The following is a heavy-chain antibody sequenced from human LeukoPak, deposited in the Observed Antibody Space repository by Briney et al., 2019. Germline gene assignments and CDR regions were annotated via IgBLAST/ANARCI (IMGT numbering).Heavy chain of an antibody. D-gene: IGHD5-18*01. V-gene: IGHV3-23*01. CDR2: FIGSGGST. CDR3: AKAEDPAMVATGAFDI. Sequence: GGSLRLSCAASGFTFRNYAMSWVRQAPGKGLEWVSAFIGSGGSTYYADSVKGRFTISRDNSKKTLSLQMNSLRAEDTAVYYCAKAEDPAMVATGAFDIWGQGTMVTVSS. J-gene: IGHJ3*02. CDR1: GFTFRNYA.